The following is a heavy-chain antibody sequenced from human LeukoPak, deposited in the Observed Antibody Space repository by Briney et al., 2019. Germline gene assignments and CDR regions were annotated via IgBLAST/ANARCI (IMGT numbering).Heavy chain of an antibody. CDR2: IIPILGMA. Sequence: ASVKVSCKASGGTFSSYTISWVRQAPGQGLEWMGRIIPILGMANYAQKFQGRVTITADKSTSAAYMELSSLRSEDRAVYYCARPGGVVTNLNLDVWGQGTTVTVSS. CDR1: GGTFSSYT. V-gene: IGHV1-69*02. D-gene: IGHD3-3*01. J-gene: IGHJ6*02. CDR3: ARPGGVVTNLNLDV.